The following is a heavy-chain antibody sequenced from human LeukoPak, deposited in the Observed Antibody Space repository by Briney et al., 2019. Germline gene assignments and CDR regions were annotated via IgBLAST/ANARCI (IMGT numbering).Heavy chain of an antibody. CDR1: GFTFSSYG. CDR2: IRYDGSNK. V-gene: IGHV3-30*02. CDR3: AKDRNGYTYYYDSSGYYSRLYYFDY. D-gene: IGHD3-22*01. J-gene: IGHJ4*02. Sequence: GGSLRLSWAAAGFTFSSYGMHWVRQAPGKGVEWVAFIRYDGSNKYYADSVKGRFTISRDNSKNTLYLQMNSLRAEDTAVYYCAKDRNGYTYYYDSSGYYSRLYYFDYWGQGTLVTVSS.